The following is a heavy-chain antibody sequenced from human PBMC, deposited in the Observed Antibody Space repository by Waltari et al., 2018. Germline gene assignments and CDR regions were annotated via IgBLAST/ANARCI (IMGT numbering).Heavy chain of an antibody. CDR3: AATYSSSWFPGYYYYYGMDV. D-gene: IGHD6-13*01. Sequence: QLQLQESGPGLVKPSATLSLTSTVSGCSISSSSYYWGWIRQPPRQGLEWIGSSYYSGRTYYNPSLKSRVTISVDTAKNQFSRKLSSVTAAETAVYYCAATYSSSWFPGYYYYYGMDVWGQGTTVTVSS. CDR1: GCSISSSSYY. V-gene: IGHV4-39*01. CDR2: SYYSGRT. J-gene: IGHJ6*02.